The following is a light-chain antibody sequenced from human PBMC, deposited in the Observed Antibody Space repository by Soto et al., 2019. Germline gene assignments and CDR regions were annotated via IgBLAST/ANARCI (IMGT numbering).Light chain of an antibody. CDR2: EDN. Sequence: NFMLTQPHSVSESPGKTMTISCTRSSGSIALNFVQWYQQRPGSSPTLLIYEDNRRPSGVPDRFSGSIDRSSNSASLTISGLKTDDEADYYCQSYDINDRVIFGGGTKLTVL. J-gene: IGLJ2*01. CDR3: QSYDINDRVI. V-gene: IGLV6-57*01. CDR1: SGSIALNF.